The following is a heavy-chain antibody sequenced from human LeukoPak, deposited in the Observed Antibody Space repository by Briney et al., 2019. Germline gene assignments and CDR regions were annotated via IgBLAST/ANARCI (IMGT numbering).Heavy chain of an antibody. CDR3: ARLPELPGFGDY. D-gene: IGHD3-10*01. CDR1: GFTFSMYG. V-gene: IGHV3-30*03. J-gene: IGHJ4*02. CDR2: ISPDGSGK. Sequence: GRSLGLSCVISGFTFSMYGMHWVRQAPGKGLEWVAVISPDGSGKNYVDSVEGRFTISRDNSKNTLYVQMNSLRAEDTAVYYCARLPELPGFGDYWGPGTLVTVSS.